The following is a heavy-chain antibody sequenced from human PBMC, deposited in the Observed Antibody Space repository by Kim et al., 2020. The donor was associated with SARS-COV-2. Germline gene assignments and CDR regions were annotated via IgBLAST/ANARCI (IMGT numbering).Heavy chain of an antibody. D-gene: IGHD6-19*01. CDR3: ARDRDSSAYFDY. V-gene: IGHV1-46*01. Sequence: NYAKKCQGRVTMTRDTSTSAVYMELSSLRSEDTAVYYCARDRDSSAYFDYWGQGTLVTVSS. J-gene: IGHJ4*02.